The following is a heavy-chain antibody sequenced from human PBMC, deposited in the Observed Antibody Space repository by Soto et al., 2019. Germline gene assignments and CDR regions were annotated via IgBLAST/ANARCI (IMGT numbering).Heavy chain of an antibody. V-gene: IGHV1-69*01. D-gene: IGHD3-22*01. J-gene: IGHJ3*02. Sequence: QVQLVQSGAEVKKPGSSVKVSCKASGGTFSSYAISWLRQAPGQGLEWMGGIIPIFGTANSAQKFQGRVTITADESTRTAYMELSSLRSEDTAVYYCARVYYDSSGYYLHDAFDIWGQGTMVTVSS. CDR2: IIPIFGTA. CDR3: ARVYYDSSGYYLHDAFDI. CDR1: GGTFSSYA.